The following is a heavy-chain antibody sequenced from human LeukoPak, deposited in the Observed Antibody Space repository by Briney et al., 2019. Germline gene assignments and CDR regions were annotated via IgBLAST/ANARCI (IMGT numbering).Heavy chain of an antibody. CDR2: INPSGGI. V-gene: IGHV1-46*04. J-gene: IGHJ4*02. CDR1: GYTFTSYY. Sequence: ASVKVSCKASGYTFTSYYLHWVRQAPGQGLEWMGIINPSGGISYAQKLQGRVTMTSDTSTSTVYMELSSLRSEDTAVYFCARVSTQDPIYYGAGRYDYWGQGTLVTVSS. CDR3: ARVSTQDPIYYGAGRYDY. D-gene: IGHD3-10*01.